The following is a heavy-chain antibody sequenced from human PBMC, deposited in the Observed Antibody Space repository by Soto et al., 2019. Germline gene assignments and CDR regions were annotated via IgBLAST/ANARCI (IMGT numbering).Heavy chain of an antibody. V-gene: IGHV3-30*03. Sequence: PGGSLRLSCAASGFTFSSYGMHWVRQAPGKGLEWVAVISYDGSNKYYADSVKGRFTISRDNSKNTLYLQMNSLRAEDTAVYYCAGDQVLWFGESAAPLYYYYMDVWGKGTTVTVSS. J-gene: IGHJ6*03. CDR2: ISYDGSNK. CDR1: GFTFSSYG. D-gene: IGHD3-10*01. CDR3: AGDQVLWFGESAAPLYYYYMDV.